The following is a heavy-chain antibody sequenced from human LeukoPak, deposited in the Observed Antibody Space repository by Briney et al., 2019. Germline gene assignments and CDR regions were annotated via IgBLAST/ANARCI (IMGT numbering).Heavy chain of an antibody. J-gene: IGHJ4*02. V-gene: IGHV5-51*01. CDR1: GYSFTSYW. CDR2: IYPGDSDT. D-gene: IGHD3-10*01. Sequence: GESLKISCKGSGYSFTSYWIGWVRHMPGKGLEWMGIIYPGDSDTRYSPSFQGQVTISADKSISTAYLQWSSLKASDTAMYYCARLWFGELRKLSYFDYWGQGTLVTVSS. CDR3: ARLWFGELRKLSYFDY.